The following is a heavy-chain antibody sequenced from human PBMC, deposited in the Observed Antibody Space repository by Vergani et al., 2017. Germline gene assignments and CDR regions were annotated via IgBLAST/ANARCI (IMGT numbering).Heavy chain of an antibody. D-gene: IGHD2-21*02. CDR1: GLSFSGSI. J-gene: IGHJ4*02. CDR2: IIIGSTVT. V-gene: IGHV1-58*02. CDR3: AADPVLSTACRL. Sequence: QMQLVQSGPEVRKPGTSVKVSCTTSGLSFSGSIIQCVRQARGQRLEWSGWIIIGSTVTVYAQKFQERVTFSRDMYTSTVYMEMRSLTTEDTAVYYCAADPVLSTACRLWGQGTLVCDSS.